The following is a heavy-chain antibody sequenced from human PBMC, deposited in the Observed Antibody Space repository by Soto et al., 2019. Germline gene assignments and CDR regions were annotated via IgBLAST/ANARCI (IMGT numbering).Heavy chain of an antibody. D-gene: IGHD6-19*01. CDR1: GFTFDDYT. CDR2: ISWDGGST. CDR3: AKGVGSGWPPGYY. V-gene: IGHV3-43*01. Sequence: GGSLRLSCAASGFTFDDYTMHWVRQAPGKGLEWVSLISWDGGSTYYADSVKGRFTISRDNSKNSLYLQMNSLRTEDTALYYCAKGVGSGWPPGYYWGQGTLVTVSS. J-gene: IGHJ4*02.